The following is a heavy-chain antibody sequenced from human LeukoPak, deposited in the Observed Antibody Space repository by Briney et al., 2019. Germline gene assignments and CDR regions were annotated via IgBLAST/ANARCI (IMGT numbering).Heavy chain of an antibody. J-gene: IGHJ5*01. Sequence: PGGSLRLSCVASGFSFGIYAMSWVRQAPGKGLQWVSQISGTGGATWYAGFARDRFAISRDNSKKTLYLQMSGLRVEDTAMYYCVKDPRDTYGTNWFVSWGQGTLLIASS. D-gene: IGHD2-21*01. CDR3: VKDPRDTYGTNWFVS. CDR1: GFSFGIYA. V-gene: IGHV3-23*01. CDR2: ISGTGGAT.